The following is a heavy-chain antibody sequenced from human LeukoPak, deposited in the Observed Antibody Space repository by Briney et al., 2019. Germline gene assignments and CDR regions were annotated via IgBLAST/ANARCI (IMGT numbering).Heavy chain of an antibody. CDR3: AKDVYDFWSGCAIDY. D-gene: IGHD3-3*01. V-gene: IGHV3-7*03. CDR2: IKQDGSEK. J-gene: IGHJ4*02. CDR1: GFTFSSYW. Sequence: PGGSLRLSCAASGFTFSSYWMSWVRQAPGKGLEWVANIKQDGSEKYYVDSVKGRFTISRDNAKNSLYLQMNSLRTEDTALYYCAKDVYDFWSGCAIDYWGQGTLVTVSS.